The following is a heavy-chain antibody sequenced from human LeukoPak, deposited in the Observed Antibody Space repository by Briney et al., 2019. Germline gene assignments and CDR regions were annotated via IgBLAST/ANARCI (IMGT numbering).Heavy chain of an antibody. CDR3: TRDWEGLGEYWYFDL. J-gene: IGHJ2*01. D-gene: IGHD1-26*01. CDR1: GYTFTGYY. Sequence: ASVKVSCKASGYTFTGYYMHWVRQAPGQGLEWMGWINPNSGGTNYAQKFQGRVTMTRDTSISTAYMELSRLRSDDTAVYYCTRDWEGLGEYWYFDLWGRGTLVAVSS. V-gene: IGHV1-2*02. CDR2: INPNSGGT.